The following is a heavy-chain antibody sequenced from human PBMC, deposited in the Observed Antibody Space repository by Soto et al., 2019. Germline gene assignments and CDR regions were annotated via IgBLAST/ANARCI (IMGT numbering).Heavy chain of an antibody. V-gene: IGHV1-46*01. D-gene: IGHD3-10*01. CDR2: INPSCGSP. CDR1: GYTFTSYY. CDR3: AREVRAFDM. Sequence: QVQLGQSGAEVKKPGASVKVSCKASGYTFTSYYIHWVRQAPGQGLEWMGIINPSCGSPGYAQKFQGRVTMTRDTSTSTVNMELNSLRSEDTAVYYCAREVRAFDMWGQGTMVTVSS. J-gene: IGHJ3*02.